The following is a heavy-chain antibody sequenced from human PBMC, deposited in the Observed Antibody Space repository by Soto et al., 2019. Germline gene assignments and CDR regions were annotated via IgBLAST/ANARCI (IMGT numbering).Heavy chain of an antibody. Sequence: GGSLRLSCAASGFTFTSYAMHWVRQAPGKGLEWVAVISYDGSNKYYADSVKGRFTISRDNTKNTLYLQMNSLRTEDTAVYYCARDWVYGSYWGQGTLVTVSS. V-gene: IGHV3-30-3*01. D-gene: IGHD3-10*01. CDR1: GFTFTSYA. CDR3: ARDWVYGSY. CDR2: ISYDGSNK. J-gene: IGHJ4*02.